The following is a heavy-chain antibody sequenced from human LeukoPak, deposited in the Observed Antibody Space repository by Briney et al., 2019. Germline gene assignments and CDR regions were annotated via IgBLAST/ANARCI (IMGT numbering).Heavy chain of an antibody. Sequence: ASVTVSCTASGYTFTGYYMHWVRQAPGQGLEWMGWINPNSGGTLYAQNFQGRVTMTRDTSINTAYMELSSLRSDDTAVYYCARAEAIDYWGQGTLVTVSP. D-gene: IGHD5-12*01. CDR1: GYTFTGYY. V-gene: IGHV1-2*02. CDR2: INPNSGGT. CDR3: ARAEAIDY. J-gene: IGHJ4*02.